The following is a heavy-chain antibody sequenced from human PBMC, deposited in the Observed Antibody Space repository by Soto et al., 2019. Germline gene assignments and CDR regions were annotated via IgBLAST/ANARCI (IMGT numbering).Heavy chain of an antibody. V-gene: IGHV3-21*01. D-gene: IGHD5-18*01. Sequence: GGSLRLSCAASGFALNNYSISWVRQAPGKGLEWVSSISSNSNYIYYTASVKGRFAISRDYVKNSVVLQMDSLISEDTAVYYCARFAEKGYRYGPYYFDLWGQGS. J-gene: IGHJ4*02. CDR1: GFALNNYS. CDR2: ISSNSNYI. CDR3: ARFAEKGYRYGPYYFDL.